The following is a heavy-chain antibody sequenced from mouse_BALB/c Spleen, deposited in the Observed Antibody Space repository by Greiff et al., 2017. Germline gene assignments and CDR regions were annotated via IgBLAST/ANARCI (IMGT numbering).Heavy chain of an antibody. Sequence: VQLQESGPGLVAPSQSLSITCTVSGFSLTSYGVHWVRQPPGKGLEWLGVIWAGGSTNYNSALMSRLSISKDNSKSQVFLTMNSLQTDDTAMYYCASLYAMDYWGQGTSVTVAS. CDR2: IWAGGST. CDR1: GFSLTSYG. CDR3: ASLYAMDY. V-gene: IGHV2-9*02. J-gene: IGHJ4*01.